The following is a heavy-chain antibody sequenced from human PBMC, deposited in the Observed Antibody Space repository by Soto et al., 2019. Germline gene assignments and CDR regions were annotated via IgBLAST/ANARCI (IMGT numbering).Heavy chain of an antibody. J-gene: IGHJ6*02. V-gene: IGHV4-39*01. CDR1: GGSISSSSYY. CDR2: IYYSGST. CDR3: AVQYCGGDCGYYYGIDV. D-gene: IGHD2-21*02. Sequence: KTSETLSLTCTVSGGSISSSSYYWGWIRQPPGKGLEWIGSIYYSGSTYYNPSLKSRVTISVDTSKNQFSLKLSSVTAADTAVYYCAVQYCGGDCGYYYGIDVWGQGTTVTVYS.